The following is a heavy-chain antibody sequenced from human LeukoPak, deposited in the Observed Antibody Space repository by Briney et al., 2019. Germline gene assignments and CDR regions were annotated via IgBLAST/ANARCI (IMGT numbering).Heavy chain of an antibody. CDR2: IYYSGST. V-gene: IGHV4-39*07. D-gene: IGHD1-26*01. Sequence: PSETLSLTCTVSGGSISSSSYHWGWIRQPPGKGLEWIGSIYYSGSTYYNPSLKSRVTISVDTSKNQFSLKLSSVTAADTAVYYCARGTYSGSYYYGDAFDIWGQGTMVTVSS. CDR1: GGSISSSSYH. J-gene: IGHJ3*02. CDR3: ARGTYSGSYYYGDAFDI.